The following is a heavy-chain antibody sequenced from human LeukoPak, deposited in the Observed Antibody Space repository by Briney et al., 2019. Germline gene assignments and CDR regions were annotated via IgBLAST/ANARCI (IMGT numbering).Heavy chain of an antibody. CDR3: ARVLFRDKKSSNPPDY. D-gene: IGHD2/OR15-2a*01. J-gene: IGHJ4*02. CDR1: GGTFSSYA. Sequence: SVKVSCKASGGTFSSYAISRVRQAPGQGLEWMGRIIPILGIANYAQKFQGRVTITADKSTSTAYMELSSLRSEDTAVYYCARVLFRDKKSSNPPDYWGQGTLVTVSS. CDR2: IIPILGIA. V-gene: IGHV1-69*04.